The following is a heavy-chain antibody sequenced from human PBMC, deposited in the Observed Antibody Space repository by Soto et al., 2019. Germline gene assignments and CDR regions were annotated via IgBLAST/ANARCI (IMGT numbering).Heavy chain of an antibody. CDR1: GFTFSSYS. D-gene: IGHD3-22*01. J-gene: IGHJ4*02. Sequence: GGSLRLSCAASGFTFSSYSMNWVRQAPGKGLEWVSSISSSSSYIYYADSVKGRFTISRDNAKNSLYLQMNSLRAEDTAVYYCARDPVRSWGYYDSSGYSDYWGQGTLVTVSS. CDR2: ISSSSSYI. CDR3: ARDPVRSWGYYDSSGYSDY. V-gene: IGHV3-21*01.